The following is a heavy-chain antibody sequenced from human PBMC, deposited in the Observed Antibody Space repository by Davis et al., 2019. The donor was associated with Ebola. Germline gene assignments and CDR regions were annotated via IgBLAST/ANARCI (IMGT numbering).Heavy chain of an antibody. CDR3: ARGRRRYSGYYSYYYYGMDV. CDR2: INHSGST. CDR1: GGSFSGYY. Sequence: SETLSLTCAVYGGSFSGYYWSWIRQPPGKGLEWIGEINHSGSTNYNPSLKSRVTISVDTSKNQFSLKLSSVTAADTAVYYCARGRRRYSGYYSYYYYGMDVWGQGTTVTVSS. J-gene: IGHJ6*02. D-gene: IGHD5-12*01. V-gene: IGHV4-34*01.